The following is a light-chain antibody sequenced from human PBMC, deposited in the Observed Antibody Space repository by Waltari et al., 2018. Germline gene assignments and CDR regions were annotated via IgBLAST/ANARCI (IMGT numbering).Light chain of an antibody. CDR1: QSITSW. CDR2: DAS. CDR3: QQYNSYSYT. V-gene: IGKV1-5*01. Sequence: DIQMTQSPSTLSASVGDRVPITCRASQSITSWLAWYQQRPGKAPKVLIYDASRLESGVPSRFSGSGSGTEFTLTISSLQPDDFATYYCQQYNSYSYTFGQGTKLEIK. J-gene: IGKJ2*01.